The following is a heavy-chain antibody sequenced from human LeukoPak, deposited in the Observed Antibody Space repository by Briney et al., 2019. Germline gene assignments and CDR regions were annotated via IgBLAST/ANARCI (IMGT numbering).Heavy chain of an antibody. J-gene: IGHJ6*03. CDR3: ASDYPFFYYYFYV. CDR2: ISGTDDYI. CDR1: GFTFSNYD. D-gene: IGHD4-11*01. Sequence: GGSLRLSCAASGFTFSNYDMTWVRQAPGKRLEWVSTISGTDDYIYYADSVKGRFTISRDDSKNTLYLQMNSLRDEDTAIYYCASDYPFFYYYFYVWGKGATVTVSS. V-gene: IGHV3-23*01.